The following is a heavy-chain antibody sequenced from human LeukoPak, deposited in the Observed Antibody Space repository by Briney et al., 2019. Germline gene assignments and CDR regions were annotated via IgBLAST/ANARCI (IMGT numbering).Heavy chain of an antibody. CDR2: IYCTGST. J-gene: IGHJ4*02. CDR1: GGSISSGDYY. D-gene: IGHD3-16*01. V-gene: IGHV4-30-4*01. CDR3: ARENDYVWGSFSY. Sequence: SETLSLTCIVSGGSISSGDYYWSWIRQPPGKGLEWIGYIYCTGSTYYNPSLESRVTISVDTSKKQFSLKLSSVTAADTAVYYCARENDYVWGSFSYWGQGTLVTVSS.